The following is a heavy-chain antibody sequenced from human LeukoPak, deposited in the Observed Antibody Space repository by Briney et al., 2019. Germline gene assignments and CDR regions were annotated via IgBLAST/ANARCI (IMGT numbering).Heavy chain of an antibody. CDR3: ARFGGYCSSTSCPNGY. Sequence: GGSLRLSCTASGFTFSSYGMHWVRQAPGKGLEWVAVISYDGSNKYYADSVKGRFTISRDNAKNSLYLQMNSLRAEDTAVYYCARFGGYCSSTSCPNGYWGQGALVTVSS. CDR1: GFTFSSYG. CDR2: ISYDGSNK. J-gene: IGHJ4*02. V-gene: IGHV3-30*03. D-gene: IGHD2-2*01.